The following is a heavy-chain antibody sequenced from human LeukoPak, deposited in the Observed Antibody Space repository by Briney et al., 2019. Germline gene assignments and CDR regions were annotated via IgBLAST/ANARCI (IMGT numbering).Heavy chain of an antibody. V-gene: IGHV4-30-2*01. CDR2: IYHSGST. D-gene: IGHD6-19*01. CDR3: ARVGAGIAVAGTLDEYYFDY. Sequence: SQTLSLTCTVSGGSISSGGYYWSWLRQPPGKGLEWIGYIYHSGSTYYNPSLKSRVTISVDRSKNQFSLKLSSVTAADTAVYYCARVGAGIAVAGTLDEYYFDYWGQGTLVTVSS. CDR1: GGSISSGGYY. J-gene: IGHJ4*02.